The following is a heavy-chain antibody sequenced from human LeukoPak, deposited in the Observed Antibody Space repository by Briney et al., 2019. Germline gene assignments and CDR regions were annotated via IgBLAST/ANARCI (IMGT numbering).Heavy chain of an antibody. CDR1: GFTFSNYG. Sequence: GGSLRLSCAASGFTFSNYGMHWVRQTPGKGLEWVAYIPYDASNKYYADSVKGRFTIFRDNSKNTLYLQMNSLRPGDTAIYYCAKDWNYYGSGTYFDSWGYWGQGTLVTVSS. J-gene: IGHJ4*02. V-gene: IGHV3-30*02. D-gene: IGHD3-10*01. CDR3: AKDWNYYGSGTYFDSWGY. CDR2: IPYDASNK.